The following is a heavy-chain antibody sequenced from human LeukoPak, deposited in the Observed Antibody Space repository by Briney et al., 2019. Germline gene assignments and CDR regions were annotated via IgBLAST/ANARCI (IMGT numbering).Heavy chain of an antibody. CDR3: ARGEYYGSGSYYPGDY. Sequence: SETLSLTCAVYGGSFSGYYWSWIRQHPGKGLEWIGYIHNSGSTYYNPSLKSPVSISVDTSKSHFSLRLSSVTAADTAVYYCARGEYYGSGSYYPGDYWGQGTLVTVSS. J-gene: IGHJ4*02. CDR1: GGSFSGYY. D-gene: IGHD3-10*01. V-gene: IGHV4-34*09. CDR2: IHNSGST.